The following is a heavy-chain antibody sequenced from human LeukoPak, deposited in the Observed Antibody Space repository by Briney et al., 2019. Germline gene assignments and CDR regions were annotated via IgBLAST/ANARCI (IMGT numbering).Heavy chain of an antibody. CDR1: GGSISSYY. D-gene: IGHD2-15*01. V-gene: IGHV4-59*01. J-gene: IGHJ6*02. Sequence: PSETLSLTCTVSGGSISSYYWSWIRQPPGKGLEWIGYINYSGSTNYNPSLKSRVTISVDTSKNQFSLKLSSVTAADTAVYYCARYQSLKGGNYYYYGMDVWGQGTTVTVSS. CDR2: INYSGST. CDR3: ARYQSLKGGNYYYYGMDV.